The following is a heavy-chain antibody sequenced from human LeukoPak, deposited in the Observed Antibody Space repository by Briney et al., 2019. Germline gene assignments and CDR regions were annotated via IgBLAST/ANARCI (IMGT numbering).Heavy chain of an antibody. Sequence: GGSLRHSCAASGFTFSNYWMSWVRQAPGKGLEWVANIKQDGSEKFYVDSVKGRFTISRDNAKNSLYLQMDSLRAEDTAVYYCASTGTFDYWGQGTLVTVSS. CDR1: GFTFSNYW. J-gene: IGHJ4*02. D-gene: IGHD1-7*01. CDR3: ASTGTFDY. V-gene: IGHV3-7*03. CDR2: IKQDGSEK.